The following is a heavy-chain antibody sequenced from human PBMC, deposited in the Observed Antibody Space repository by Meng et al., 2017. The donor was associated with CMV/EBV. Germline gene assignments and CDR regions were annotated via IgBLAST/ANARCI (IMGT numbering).Heavy chain of an antibody. V-gene: IGHV3-21*01. CDR2: ISSSSSYI. Sequence: TLSTYGMNWGPQAQGQGQEWVSSISSSSSYIYYADSVQGRFTISKDNAKNSLYLQMNSLRAEDTAVYYCARLCSSTSCYISADDPWGQGTLVTVSS. D-gene: IGHD2-2*01. CDR3: ARLCSSTSCYISADDP. CDR1: TLSTYG. J-gene: IGHJ5*02.